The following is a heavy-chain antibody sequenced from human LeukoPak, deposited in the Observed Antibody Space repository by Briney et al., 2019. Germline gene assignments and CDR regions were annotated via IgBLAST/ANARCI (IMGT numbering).Heavy chain of an antibody. CDR1: GFTFSTHA. CDR2: ICGSDGST. Sequence: PGGSLRLSCVASGFTFSTHAMSWVRLAPGKGLEWVSAICGSDGSTYYADSVRGRFTISRDNSKDTLYLQMNGLRVEDTATYYCAKRDSSGSYPYYFDYWGQGTLVTVSS. CDR3: AKRDSSGSYPYYFDY. D-gene: IGHD3-22*01. J-gene: IGHJ4*02. V-gene: IGHV3-23*01.